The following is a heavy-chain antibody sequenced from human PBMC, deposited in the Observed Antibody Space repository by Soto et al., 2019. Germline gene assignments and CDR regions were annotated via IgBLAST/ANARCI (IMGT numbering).Heavy chain of an antibody. D-gene: IGHD6-13*01. Sequence: PSETLSLTCTVSGGSISSYYWSWIRQPPGKGLEWIGYIYYSGSTNYNPSLKSRVTISVDTSKNQFSLKLSSVTAADTAVYYCARAGVAAAGTLGLFDPWGQGTLVTVSS. J-gene: IGHJ5*02. CDR2: IYYSGST. CDR1: GGSISSYY. CDR3: ARAGVAAAGTLGLFDP. V-gene: IGHV4-59*01.